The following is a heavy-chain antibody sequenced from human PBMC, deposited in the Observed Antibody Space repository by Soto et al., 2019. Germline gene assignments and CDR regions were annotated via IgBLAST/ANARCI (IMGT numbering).Heavy chain of an antibody. V-gene: IGHV3-23*01. J-gene: IGHJ5*02. D-gene: IGHD3-22*01. CDR3: ANYNYYDASGPS. CDR1: GFTFSSYA. Sequence: EVQLLESGGGLVQPGGSLRLSCAASGFTFSSYAMSWVHQAPGKGLEWVSAISGSGGNTYYADSVKGRFTISRDNSKNTLYLQMNSLRAEDTAVYYCANYNYYDASGPSWGQGTLVTVSS. CDR2: ISGSGGNT.